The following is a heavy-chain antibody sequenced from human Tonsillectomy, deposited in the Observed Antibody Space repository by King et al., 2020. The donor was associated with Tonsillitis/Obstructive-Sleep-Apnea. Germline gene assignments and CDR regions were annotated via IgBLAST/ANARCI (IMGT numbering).Heavy chain of an antibody. CDR1: GFSLSTSGVG. CDR2: IYWDDDK. CDR3: ARTSRGYCSSTSCYKGSFDY. D-gene: IGHD2-2*02. V-gene: IGHV2-5*02. J-gene: IGHJ4*02. Sequence: TLKESGPTLVKPTQTLTLTCTFSGFSLSTSGVGVAWIRQPPGKALEWLALIYWDDDKRYIPSLKSRLTITKDTSKNQVVLTMTNMDPVDTATYYCARTSRGYCSSTSCYKGSFDYWGQGTLVTVSS.